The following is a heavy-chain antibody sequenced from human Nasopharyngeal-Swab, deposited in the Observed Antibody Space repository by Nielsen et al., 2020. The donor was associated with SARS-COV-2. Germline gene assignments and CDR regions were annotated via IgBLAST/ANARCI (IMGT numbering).Heavy chain of an antibody. CDR3: AVDGVGATPREYAFDI. Sequence: ASVKVSCKASGYTFTSYDINWVRQATGQGLEWMGWMNPNSGNTGYAQKFQGRVTMTRNISISTAYMELSSLRSEDTAVYYCAVDGVGATPREYAFDIWGQGTMVTVSS. CDR1: GYTFTSYD. D-gene: IGHD1-26*01. V-gene: IGHV1-8*01. J-gene: IGHJ3*02. CDR2: MNPNSGNT.